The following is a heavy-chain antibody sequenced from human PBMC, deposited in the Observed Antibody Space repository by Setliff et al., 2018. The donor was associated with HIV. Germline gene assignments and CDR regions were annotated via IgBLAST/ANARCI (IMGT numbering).Heavy chain of an antibody. V-gene: IGHV4-4*02. Sequence: PSETLSLTCAVSGGSISSSNWWSWVRQPPGKGLEWIGEIYHSGSTNSNPSLSSRVSMSVDTSKSQFSLKLTSVTAADTAVYYCASGNHNAYEIWGQGTMVTVSS. J-gene: IGHJ3*02. CDR1: GGSISSSNW. CDR3: ASGNHNAYEI. CDR2: IYHSGST.